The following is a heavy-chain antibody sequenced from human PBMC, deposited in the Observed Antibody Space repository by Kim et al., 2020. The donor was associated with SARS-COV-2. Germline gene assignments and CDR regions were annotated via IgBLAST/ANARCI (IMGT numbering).Heavy chain of an antibody. Sequence: GGSVRLSCAASGFTFSSYAMSWVRQAPGKGLEWVSAISGSGGSTYYADSVKGRFTISRDNSKNTLYLQMNSLRAEDTAVYYCAKGERITMIVVVSVFDYWGQGTLVTVSS. V-gene: IGHV3-23*01. CDR1: GFTFSSYA. D-gene: IGHD3-22*01. CDR2: ISGSGGST. CDR3: AKGERITMIVVVSVFDY. J-gene: IGHJ4*02.